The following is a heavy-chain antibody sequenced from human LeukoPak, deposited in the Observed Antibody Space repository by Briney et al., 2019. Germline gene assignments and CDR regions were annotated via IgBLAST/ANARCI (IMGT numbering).Heavy chain of an antibody. J-gene: IGHJ4*02. CDR3: ATLITASQPLDY. V-gene: IGHV1-69*13. D-gene: IGHD1-20*01. CDR1: GGTFSSYA. CDR2: IIPIFGTA. Sequence: SVKVSCKASGGTFSSYAISWVRQAPGQGLEWMGGIIPIFGTANYAQKFQGRVTITADESTSTAYMELSSLRSEDTAVYYCATLITASQPLDYWGQGTLVAVSS.